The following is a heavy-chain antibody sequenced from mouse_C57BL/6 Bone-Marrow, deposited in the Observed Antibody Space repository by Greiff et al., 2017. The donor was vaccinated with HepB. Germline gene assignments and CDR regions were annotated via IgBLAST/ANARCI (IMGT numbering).Heavy chain of an antibody. CDR1: GYTFTDYY. V-gene: IGHV1-26*01. CDR3: ARDTGTAWFAY. D-gene: IGHD4-1*01. Sequence: VQLQQSGPELVKPGASVKISCKASGYTFTDYYMNWVKQSHGKSLEWIGDINPNNGGTSYNQKFKGKATLTVDKSSSTAYMELRSLTSEDSAVYYCARDTGTAWFAYWGQGTLVTVSA. J-gene: IGHJ3*01. CDR2: INPNNGGT.